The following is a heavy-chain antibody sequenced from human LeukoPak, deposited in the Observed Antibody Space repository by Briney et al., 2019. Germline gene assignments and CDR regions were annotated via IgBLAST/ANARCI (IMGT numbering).Heavy chain of an antibody. V-gene: IGHV1-2*02. CDR2: INPNTGAT. Sequence: ASVKVSCKPSGYTFTGYYLHWVRQAPGQGLEWMGWINPNTGATIYAEKFQDRVTMTRDTSIDTAYMEMRSLRSDGTAVYYCARDRVGSGWPRPWYFEFWGQGTLITVSS. CDR3: ARDRVGSGWPRPWYFEF. CDR1: GYTFTGYY. D-gene: IGHD6-19*01. J-gene: IGHJ4*02.